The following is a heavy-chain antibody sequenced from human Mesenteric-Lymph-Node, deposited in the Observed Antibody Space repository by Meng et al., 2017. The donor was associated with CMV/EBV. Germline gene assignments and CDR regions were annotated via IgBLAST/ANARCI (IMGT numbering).Heavy chain of an antibody. Sequence: SETLSLTCTVSGYSISNGYHWGWIRQPPGKGLEWIGSIYHSGSTYYNPSLKSRVSVSMDTSKNQFSLNLNSVTAADTALYFCARTGITVAGAGDYWGQGTLVTVSS. D-gene: IGHD6-19*01. J-gene: IGHJ4*02. V-gene: IGHV4-38-2*02. CDR2: IYHSGST. CDR3: ARTGITVAGAGDY. CDR1: GYSISNGYH.